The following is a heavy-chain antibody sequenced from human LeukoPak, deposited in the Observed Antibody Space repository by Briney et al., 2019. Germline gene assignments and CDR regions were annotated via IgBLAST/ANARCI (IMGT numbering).Heavy chain of an antibody. D-gene: IGHD3-22*01. CDR2: INHSGST. CDR1: GGSFSAYY. CDR3: ARGLPYYYDSSGYYYAYNWFDP. Sequence: SETLSLTCGVYGGSFSAYYWTWIRQPPGKGLEWIGEINHSGSTNYNPSLKSRVTMSVDTSKNQFSLKLRSVTAADTAVYYCARGLPYYYDSSGYYYAYNWFDPWGQGTLVTVSS. V-gene: IGHV4-34*01. J-gene: IGHJ5*02.